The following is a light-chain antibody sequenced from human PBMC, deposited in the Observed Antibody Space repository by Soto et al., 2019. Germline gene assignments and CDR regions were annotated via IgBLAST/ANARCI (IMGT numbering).Light chain of an antibody. Sequence: DIQMTQSPSSLSASVGDRVTITCRASQSISIYLNWYQQKPGKAPKLLIYAASSLQSGVPSRFSAHGSGTDFTLTIFRLQPEDHGTYHFKHSASTPPFTFGRGTKVDIK. CDR3: KHSASTPPFT. CDR1: QSISIY. V-gene: IGKV1-39*01. J-gene: IGKJ4*01. CDR2: AAS.